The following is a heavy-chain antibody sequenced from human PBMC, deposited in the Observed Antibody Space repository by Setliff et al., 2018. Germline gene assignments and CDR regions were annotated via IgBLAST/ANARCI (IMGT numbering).Heavy chain of an antibody. Sequence: PSETLSLTCAASGGSFSYYYWSWIRQPAGKGLEWIGHIHSSGSANYNSSLESRLTMSLDPSKKQFSLKLRSVTAADTAVYYCARDWEITVVREVTQYYYYMDIWGKGNAVTVSS. CDR2: IHSSGSA. CDR3: ARDWEITVVREVTQYYYYMDI. V-gene: IGHV4-4*07. D-gene: IGHD3-10*01. J-gene: IGHJ6*03. CDR1: GGSFSYYY.